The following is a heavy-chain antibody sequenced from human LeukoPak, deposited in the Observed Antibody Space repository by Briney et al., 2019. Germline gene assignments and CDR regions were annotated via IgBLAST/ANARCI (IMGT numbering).Heavy chain of an antibody. V-gene: IGHV1-18*01. CDR2: IGAYKDNT. Sequence: ASVKVSCKASGYTFTTYGISWVRPAPGQGLEWTGWIGAYKDNTNYAQNLQGRVTMTTDTSTSTVYMELRSLRSDDTAVYYCARDRSRNLESGLYYYYGLDVWGQGTTVTVSS. D-gene: IGHD5-24*01. CDR1: GYTFTTYG. J-gene: IGHJ6*02. CDR3: ARDRSRNLESGLYYYYGLDV.